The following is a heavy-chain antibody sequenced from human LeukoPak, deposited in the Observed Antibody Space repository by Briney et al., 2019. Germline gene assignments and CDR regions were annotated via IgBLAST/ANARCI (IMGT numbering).Heavy chain of an antibody. J-gene: IGHJ4*02. D-gene: IGHD4-23*01. Sequence: ASVKVSCKAFGGTFSSYAISWVRQAPGQGLEWMGRIIPILGIANYAQKFQGRVTITADKSTSTAYMELSSLRSEDTAVYYCARQTTVVTPLVVWGQGTLVTVSS. CDR1: GGTFSSYA. CDR3: ARQTTVVTPLVV. CDR2: IIPILGIA. V-gene: IGHV1-69*04.